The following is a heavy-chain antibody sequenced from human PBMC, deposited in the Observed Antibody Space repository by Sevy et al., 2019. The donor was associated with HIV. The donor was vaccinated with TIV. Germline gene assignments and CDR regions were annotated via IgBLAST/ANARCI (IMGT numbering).Heavy chain of an antibody. V-gene: IGHV3-21*01. CDR1: GFTFSTYT. Sequence: GGSLRLSCAASGFTFSTYTMNWVRQAPGKGLEWVSSITSSSNYIYYADSVKGRFTISRDNAKDSMYLQMNSLRAEDTDVYYCARPYGSGSWEAVDTWGQGTMVTVSS. CDR2: ITSSSNYI. CDR3: ARPYGSGSWEAVDT. D-gene: IGHD3-10*01. J-gene: IGHJ3*02.